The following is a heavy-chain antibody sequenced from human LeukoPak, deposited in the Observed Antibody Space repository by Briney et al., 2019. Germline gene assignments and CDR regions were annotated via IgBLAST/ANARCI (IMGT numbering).Heavy chain of an antibody. CDR1: GYTFTSYY. Sequence: ASVKVSCKASGYTFTSYYMHWVRQAPGQGLEWMGIINPSGGSTSYAQKFQGRVTMTRDTSTSTVYMELSSLRSEDTAVYYCARDGGGILTGFECRWFDPWGQGTLVTVSS. CDR3: ARDGGGILTGFECRWFDP. D-gene: IGHD3-9*01. V-gene: IGHV1-46*01. J-gene: IGHJ5*02. CDR2: INPSGGST.